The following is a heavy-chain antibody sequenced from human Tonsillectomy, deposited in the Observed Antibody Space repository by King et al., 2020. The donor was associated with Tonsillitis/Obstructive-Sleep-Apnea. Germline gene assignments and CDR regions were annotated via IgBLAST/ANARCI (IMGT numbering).Heavy chain of an antibody. CDR3: AKGLYDSSAYYFDY. Sequence: VQLVESGGGVVQPGRSLRLSCAASGFTFSSYGMHWVRQAPGKGLEWVAVISYDGSNEYYADSVKGRFTISRDNSKNTLYLQMNSLRAEDTAVYYCAKGLYDSSAYYFDYWGQGTRVTVSS. V-gene: IGHV3-30*18. CDR1: GFTFSSYG. CDR2: ISYDGSNE. D-gene: IGHD3-22*01. J-gene: IGHJ4*02.